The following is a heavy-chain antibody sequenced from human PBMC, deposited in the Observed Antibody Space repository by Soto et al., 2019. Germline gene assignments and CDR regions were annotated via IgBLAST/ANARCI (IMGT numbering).Heavy chain of an antibody. D-gene: IGHD2-21*02. CDR1: VFTFSRYG. CDR2: IVRDGGQK. Sequence: QVHLVESGGGVVHPGRPLRLSCAASVFTFSRYGMHWVRQAPGKWREWEGVIVRDGGQKQYADSVRGRFTISRDNSKNTLYLETNSVTVEATAVYSWARDDDCEDNGRDDWGQGTRVTVSS. V-gene: IGHV3-33*01. CDR3: ARDDDCEDNGRDD. J-gene: IGHJ4*02.